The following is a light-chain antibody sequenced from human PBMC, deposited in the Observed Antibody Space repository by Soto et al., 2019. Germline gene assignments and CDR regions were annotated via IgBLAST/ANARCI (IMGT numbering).Light chain of an antibody. V-gene: IGKV3-11*01. CDR2: DAS. Sequence: EIVLTQSPATLSLSPGERATLSCRASQSVSSYLAWYQQKPGQAPRLLIYDASNRATGIPARFSGSGSGTDFTFTISSLEPEEFAVYYCHQRSNWPPLTFGGGTKVEIK. CDR3: HQRSNWPPLT. J-gene: IGKJ4*02. CDR1: QSVSSY.